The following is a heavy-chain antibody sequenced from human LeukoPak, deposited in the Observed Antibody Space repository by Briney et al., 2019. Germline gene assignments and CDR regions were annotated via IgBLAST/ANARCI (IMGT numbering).Heavy chain of an antibody. CDR2: INPNSGGT. J-gene: IGHJ4*02. CDR3: ARDTRRYYYDSSGYSPY. V-gene: IGHV1-2*06. Sequence: ASVKVSCKASGYTFTGYYMHWVRQAPGQGLEWMGRINPNSGGTNYAQKFQGGVTMTRDTSISTAYMELSRLRSDDTAVYYCARDTRRYYYDSSGYSPYWGQGTLVTVSS. D-gene: IGHD3-22*01. CDR1: GYTFTGYY.